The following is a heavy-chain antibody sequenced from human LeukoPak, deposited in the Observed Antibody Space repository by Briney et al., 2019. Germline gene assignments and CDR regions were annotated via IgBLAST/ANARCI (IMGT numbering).Heavy chain of an antibody. V-gene: IGHV4-4*07. CDR2: IYTSGST. J-gene: IGHJ3*02. D-gene: IGHD3-22*01. Sequence: SETLSLTCTVSGGSISSYYWSWIRQPPGKGLEWIGRIYTSGSTNYNPSLKSRVTMSVDTSKNQFSLKLSSVTAADTAVYYCARDLYIDSSGYDAFDIWGQGTMVTVSS. CDR1: GGSISSYY. CDR3: ARDLYIDSSGYDAFDI.